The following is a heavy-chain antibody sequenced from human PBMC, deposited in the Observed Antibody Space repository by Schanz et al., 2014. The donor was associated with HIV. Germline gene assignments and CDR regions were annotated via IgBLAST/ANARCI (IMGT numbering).Heavy chain of an antibody. D-gene: IGHD2-15*01. CDR1: GFTFSSYG. CDR3: ARDLCGKEDY. Sequence: VQLVESGGGVVQPGRSLRLSCAASGFTFSSYGMHWVRQGPGKGLAWVSYITPDGSVTYADSVKGRFTISRDNAKNTLYLQMDSLRAEDTAVYYCARDLCGKEDYWGQGTLVTVSS. V-gene: IGHV3-74*01. CDR2: ITPDGSVT. J-gene: IGHJ4*02.